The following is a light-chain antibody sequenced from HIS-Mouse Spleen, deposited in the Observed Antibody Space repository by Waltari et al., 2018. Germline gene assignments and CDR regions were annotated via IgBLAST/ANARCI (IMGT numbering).Light chain of an antibody. Sequence: QSALTQPASVSGSPGQSITISCTGTSSDVGGYNYVPWYHQHPGKAPKLMIYEVSNRPSGVSNRFSGSKSGNTASLTISGLQAEDEADYYCSSYTSSSTPYVFGTGTKVTVL. J-gene: IGLJ1*01. V-gene: IGLV2-14*01. CDR1: SSDVGGYNY. CDR3: SSYTSSSTPYV. CDR2: EVS.